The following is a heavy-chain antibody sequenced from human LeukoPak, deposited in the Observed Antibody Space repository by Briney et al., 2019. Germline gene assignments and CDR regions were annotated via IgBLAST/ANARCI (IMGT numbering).Heavy chain of an antibody. V-gene: IGHV4-59*11. D-gene: IGHD2-15*01. Sequence: SETLSLTCTVCGGSISSHYWSWIRQPPGKGLEWIGYIYYSGSTNYNPSLKSRVTISVDTSKNQFSLKLSSVTAADTAVYYCARDVGGGASYFDYWGQGTLVTVSS. CDR1: GGSISSHY. CDR2: IYYSGST. CDR3: ARDVGGGASYFDY. J-gene: IGHJ4*02.